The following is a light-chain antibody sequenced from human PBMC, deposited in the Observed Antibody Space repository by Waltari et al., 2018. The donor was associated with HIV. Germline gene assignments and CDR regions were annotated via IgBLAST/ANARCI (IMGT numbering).Light chain of an antibody. V-gene: IGKV1-39*01. CDR1: QNIKTF. Sequence: IQLTQSPSSLSSSLGDKVTITCRASQNIKTFLNWYPVRPGKAPRLLIYGVSDLPTGVPSRFIGGGSGTDFTLTINNLQPEDFASYFCQQTYSVSVTFGPGTRLEI. J-gene: IGKJ5*01. CDR2: GVS. CDR3: QQTYSVSVT.